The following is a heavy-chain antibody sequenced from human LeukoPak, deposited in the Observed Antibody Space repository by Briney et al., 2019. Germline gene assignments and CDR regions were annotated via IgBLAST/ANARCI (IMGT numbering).Heavy chain of an antibody. CDR1: GGSFSGYY. V-gene: IGHV4-59*01. J-gene: IGHJ4*02. D-gene: IGHD4-17*01. CDR2: IYYSGST. Sequence: PSETLSLTCAVYGGSFSGYYWSWIRQPPGKGLEWIGYIYYSGSTNYNPSLKSRVTISVDTSKNQFSLKLSSVTAADTAVYYCARASYYGDSAGFDYWGQGTLVTVSS. CDR3: ARASYYGDSAGFDY.